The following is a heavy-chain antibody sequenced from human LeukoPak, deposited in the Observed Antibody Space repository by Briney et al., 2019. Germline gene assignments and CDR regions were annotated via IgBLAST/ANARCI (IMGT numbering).Heavy chain of an antibody. V-gene: IGHV4-59*01. Sequence: PSETLSLTCTASGGSISSYYWSWIRQPPGKGLEWIGYIYYSGSTNYNPSLKSRVTISVDTSKNQFSLKLSSVTAADTAVYYCARTYGSGSYDDYWGQGTLVTVSS. CDR2: IYYSGST. CDR3: ARTYGSGSYDDY. J-gene: IGHJ4*02. CDR1: GGSISSYY. D-gene: IGHD3-10*01.